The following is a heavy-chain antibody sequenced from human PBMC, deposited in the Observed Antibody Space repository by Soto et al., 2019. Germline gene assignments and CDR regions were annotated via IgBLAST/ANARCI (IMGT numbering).Heavy chain of an antibody. J-gene: IGHJ4*02. CDR1: GGTFSSYA. D-gene: IGHD6-19*01. Sequence: SVKVSCKASGGTFSSYAISWVRQAPGQGLEWMGGIIPIFGTANYAQKFQGRVTITADESTSTAYMELSSLRSEDTAVYYCASSFGDPVAGTRDFDYWGQGTLVTVSS. CDR2: IIPIFGTA. V-gene: IGHV1-69*13. CDR3: ASSFGDPVAGTRDFDY.